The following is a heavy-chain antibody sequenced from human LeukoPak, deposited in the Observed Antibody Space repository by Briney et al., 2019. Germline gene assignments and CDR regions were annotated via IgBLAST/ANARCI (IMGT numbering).Heavy chain of an antibody. CDR3: ARDFDYPHAFDI. D-gene: IGHD5-12*01. CDR2: ISPTGSAI. J-gene: IGHJ3*02. Sequence: PGGSLRLSCAASGFNFSSSEMNWVRQAPGKGLEWVSYISPTGSAIYYADSVKGRFTISRDNAKNTLYLQMNSLRAEDTAVYYCARDFDYPHAFDIWGQGTMVTVSS. V-gene: IGHV3-48*03. CDR1: GFNFSSSE.